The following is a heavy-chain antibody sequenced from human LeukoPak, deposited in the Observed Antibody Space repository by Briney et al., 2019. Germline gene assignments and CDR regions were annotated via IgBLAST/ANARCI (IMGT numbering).Heavy chain of an antibody. V-gene: IGHV3-15*01. CDR1: GFTFSNAL. Sequence: GGSLRLSCAASGFTFSNALMSWVRQAPGKGLEWVGRIKSKTDGGTTDYAALVKGRFTISRDDSKNTLYLQMNSLKTEDTAVYYCTTGYSGSYPDFDYWGQGTLVTVSS. J-gene: IGHJ4*02. CDR3: TTGYSGSYPDFDY. D-gene: IGHD1-26*01. CDR2: IKSKTDGGTT.